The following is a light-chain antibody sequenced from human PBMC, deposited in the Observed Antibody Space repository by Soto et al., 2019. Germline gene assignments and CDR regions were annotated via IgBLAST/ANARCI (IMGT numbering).Light chain of an antibody. CDR2: WAS. CDR1: QSVLYSSNNKNY. V-gene: IGKV4-1*01. Sequence: DIVMTQSPDSLAVSLGERATINCKSSQSVLYSSNNKNYLAWYQQKPGQPPKLLIYWASTRESGVPDRFSGSGSGTDFTLTISCLQAEDVAVYYCQQYYDTPLTFGPGTKVDIK. J-gene: IGKJ3*01. CDR3: QQYYDTPLT.